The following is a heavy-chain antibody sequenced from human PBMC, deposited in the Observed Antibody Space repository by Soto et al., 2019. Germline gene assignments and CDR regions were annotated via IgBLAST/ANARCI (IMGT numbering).Heavy chain of an antibody. D-gene: IGHD3-22*01. CDR3: ARDKPNTYYYDSSGLDY. CDR2: IWYDGSNK. CDR1: GFTFSSYG. J-gene: IGHJ4*02. Sequence: LSCAASGFTFSSYGMHWVRQAPGKGLEWVAVIWYDGSNKYYADSVKGRFTISRDNSKNTLYLQMNSLRAEDTAVYYCARDKPNTYYYDSSGLDYWGQGTLVTVSS. V-gene: IGHV3-33*01.